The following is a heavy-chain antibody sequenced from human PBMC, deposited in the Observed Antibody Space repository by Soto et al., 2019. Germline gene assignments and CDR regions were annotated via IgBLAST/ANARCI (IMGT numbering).Heavy chain of an antibody. D-gene: IGHD2-8*01. CDR1: GGSFSGYY. CDR3: ARGRGVYYYMDV. CDR2: INHSGST. Sequence: SETLSLTCAVYGGSFSGYYWSWIRQPPGKGLEWIGEINHSGSTNYNPSLESRVTISVDTSKNQFSLKLSSVTAADTAVYYCARGRGVYYYMDVWGKGTTVTVSS. J-gene: IGHJ6*03. V-gene: IGHV4-34*01.